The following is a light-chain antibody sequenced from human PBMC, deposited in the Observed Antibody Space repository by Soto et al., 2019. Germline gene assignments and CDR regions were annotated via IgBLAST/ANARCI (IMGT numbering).Light chain of an antibody. Sequence: QSVLTQPPSASGSPGQSVTISCTGTNNDIGGYNYVSWYQQHPGKAPKLMIHEVNKRPSGVPDRFSGSKSGNTASLTVSGLQAVDEADYYCSSYSDTNICVFGTGTKVTVL. CDR3: SSYSDTNICV. J-gene: IGLJ1*01. CDR2: EVN. V-gene: IGLV2-8*01. CDR1: NNDIGGYNY.